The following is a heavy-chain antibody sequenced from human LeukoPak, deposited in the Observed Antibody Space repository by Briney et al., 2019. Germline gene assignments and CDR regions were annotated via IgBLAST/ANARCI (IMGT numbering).Heavy chain of an antibody. CDR1: GFTFSDYY. J-gene: IGHJ6*04. V-gene: IGHV3-11*04. Sequence: GGSLRLPCAASGFTFSDYYMSWIRQAPGKGLEWVSYISSSGSTIYYADSVKGRFTISRDNAKNSLYLQMNSLRAEDTAVYYCARVRFLEWLLVDVWGKGTTVTVSS. CDR3: ARVRFLEWLLVDV. CDR2: ISSSGSTI. D-gene: IGHD3-3*01.